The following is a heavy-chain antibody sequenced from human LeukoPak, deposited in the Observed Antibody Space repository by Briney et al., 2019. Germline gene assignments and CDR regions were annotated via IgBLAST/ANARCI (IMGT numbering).Heavy chain of an antibody. D-gene: IGHD2-2*01. V-gene: IGHV1-2*02. CDR1: GYTFSGFY. CDR3: AREVHSTRHYDY. CDR2: INPNAGDT. J-gene: IGHJ4*02. Sequence: ASVKVSCKPSGYTFSGFYIHWLRRAPGQGLEWMGWINPNAGDTTYAQKFQGRVTMSRDTSISTAYMELARLISDDTAVYYCAREVHSTRHYDYWGQGTVVTVSS.